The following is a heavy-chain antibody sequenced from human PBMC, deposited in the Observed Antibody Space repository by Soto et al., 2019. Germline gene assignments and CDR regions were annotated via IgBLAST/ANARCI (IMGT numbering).Heavy chain of an antibody. D-gene: IGHD5-12*01. CDR1: GFTFSSYA. Sequence: GGSLRLSCAASGFTFSSYAMSWVRQAPGKGLEWVSAISGSGGSTYYADSVKGRFTISRDNSKNTLYLQMNSLRAEDTAVYYCAKFTNRRGGYDINGGDYWGQGTLVTVSS. CDR2: ISGSGGST. J-gene: IGHJ4*02. V-gene: IGHV3-23*01. CDR3: AKFTNRRGGYDINGGDY.